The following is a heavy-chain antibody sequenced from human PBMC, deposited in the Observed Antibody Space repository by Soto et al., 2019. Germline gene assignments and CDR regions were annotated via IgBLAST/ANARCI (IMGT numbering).Heavy chain of an antibody. CDR2: SIPIFGTA. CDR1: GGTFSSYA. J-gene: IGHJ4*02. D-gene: IGHD4-17*01. Sequence: QVQLVQSGAEVKKPGSSVKVSCKASGGTFSSYAISWVRQAPGQGLEWMGGSIPIFGTANYAQKFQGRVTTTPDESTSTPNCELSSLGSEDTAVYYCARGTPYGDLTRFDYWGQGTLVTVSS. CDR3: ARGTPYGDLTRFDY. V-gene: IGHV1-69*05.